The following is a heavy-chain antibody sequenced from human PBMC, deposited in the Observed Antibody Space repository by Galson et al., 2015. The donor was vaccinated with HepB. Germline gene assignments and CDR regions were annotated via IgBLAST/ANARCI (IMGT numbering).Heavy chain of an antibody. V-gene: IGHV1-24*01. CDR2: FDPEDGET. CDR1: GYTLTELS. J-gene: IGHJ4*02. Sequence: SVKVSCKVSGYTLTELSMHWVRQAPGKGLEWMGGFDPEDGETIYAQKFQGRVTMTEDTSTDTAYMELSSLRSEDTAVYYCATFGYSSGWYYRGGADFDYWGQGTLVTVSS. D-gene: IGHD6-19*01. CDR3: ATFGYSSGWYYRGGADFDY.